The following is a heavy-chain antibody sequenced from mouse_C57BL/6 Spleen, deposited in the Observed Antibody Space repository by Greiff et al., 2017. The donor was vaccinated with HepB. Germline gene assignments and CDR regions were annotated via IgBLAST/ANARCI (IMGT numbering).Heavy chain of an antibody. Sequence: EVKLQESGPELVKPGASVKIPCKASGYTFTDYNMDWVKQSHGKSLEWIGDINPNNGGTIYNQKFKGKATLTVDKSSSTAYMELRSLTSEDTAVYYCARRLVTTVPHFDYWGQGTTLTVSS. CDR1: GYTFTDYN. CDR3: ARRLVTTVPHFDY. V-gene: IGHV1-18*01. J-gene: IGHJ2*01. CDR2: INPNNGGT. D-gene: IGHD1-1*01.